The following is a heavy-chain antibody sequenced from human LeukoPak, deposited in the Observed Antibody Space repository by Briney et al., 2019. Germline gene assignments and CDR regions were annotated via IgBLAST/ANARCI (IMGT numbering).Heavy chain of an antibody. CDR1: GGSFSGYY. Sequence: SVTLSLTCAVYGGSFSGYYWSWIRQPPGKGLEWIGEINHSGSTNYNPSLKSRVTISVDTSKNQFSLKLSSVTAADTAVYYCARLVHWFDPWGQGTLVTVSS. V-gene: IGHV4-34*01. J-gene: IGHJ5*02. CDR2: INHSGST. CDR3: ARLVHWFDP. D-gene: IGHD3-10*01.